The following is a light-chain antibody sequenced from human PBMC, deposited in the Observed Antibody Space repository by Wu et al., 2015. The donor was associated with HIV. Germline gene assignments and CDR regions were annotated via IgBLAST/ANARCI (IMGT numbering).Light chain of an antibody. CDR2: DAS. J-gene: IGKJ1*01. V-gene: IGKV3-20*01. CDR1: QTFSGNY. Sequence: EIVLTQSPGTLSLSPGDRATLSCRASQTFSGNYLAWYQQRPGQAPRLLIYDASSRATGIPDRFSGSGSGTDFTLTISRLESEDFAVYYCQQYGTSPWTFGQGTKVEIK. CDR3: QQYGTSPWT.